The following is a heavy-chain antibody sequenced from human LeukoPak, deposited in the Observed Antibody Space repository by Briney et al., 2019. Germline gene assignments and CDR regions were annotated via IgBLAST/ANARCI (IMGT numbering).Heavy chain of an antibody. Sequence: GGSLRLSCAASGFTFSSYSMDWVRQAPGKGLEWVSSISSSSSYIYYADSVKGRFTISRDNAKNSLYLQMNSLRAEDTAVYYCARGAPDYYGSGRSAFDIWGQGTMVTVSS. V-gene: IGHV3-21*01. J-gene: IGHJ3*02. CDR2: ISSSSSYI. CDR3: ARGAPDYYGSGRSAFDI. D-gene: IGHD3-10*01. CDR1: GFTFSSYS.